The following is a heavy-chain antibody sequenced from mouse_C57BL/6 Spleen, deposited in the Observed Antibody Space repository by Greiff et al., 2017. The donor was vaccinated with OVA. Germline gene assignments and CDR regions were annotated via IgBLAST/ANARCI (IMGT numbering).Heavy chain of an antibody. Sequence: VQLQESGPELVKPGASVKLSCKASGYTFTSYDINWVKQRPGQGLEWIGWISPRDGSTKYNEKFKGKATLTVDTSSSTAYMELHSLTSEDSAVYFCARSDSSGFYYFDYWGQGTTLTVSS. D-gene: IGHD3-2*02. CDR2: ISPRDGST. CDR1: GYTFTSYD. CDR3: ARSDSSGFYYFDY. J-gene: IGHJ2*01. V-gene: IGHV1-85*01.